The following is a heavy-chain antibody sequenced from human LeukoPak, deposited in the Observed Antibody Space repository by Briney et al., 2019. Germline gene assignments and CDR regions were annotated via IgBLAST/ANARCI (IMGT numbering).Heavy chain of an antibody. D-gene: IGHD4-17*01. CDR2: INPNSGGT. CDR3: ARGGPDYGDYYYCGMDV. V-gene: IGHV1-2*06. CDR1: GYTFTGYY. Sequence: ASVKVSCKASGYTFTGYYMHWVRQAPGQGLEWMGRINPNSGGTNYAQKFQGRVTMTRDTSISTAYMELSRLRSDDTAVYYCARGGPDYGDYYYCGMDVWGQGTTVTVSS. J-gene: IGHJ6*02.